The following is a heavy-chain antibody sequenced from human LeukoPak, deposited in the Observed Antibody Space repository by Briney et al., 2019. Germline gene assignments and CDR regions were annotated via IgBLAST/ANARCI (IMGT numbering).Heavy chain of an antibody. J-gene: IGHJ3*02. V-gene: IGHV4-34*01. CDR2: INHSGST. CDR3: TLTNDAFDI. CDR1: GGSFSGYY. Sequence: SETLSLTCAVYGGSFSGYYWSWIRQPPGKGLEWIGEINHSGSTNQNPSLKSRVTISVDTSKNQFSLKLSSVTAADTSVYYCTLTNDAFDIWGQGTMVTVSS. D-gene: IGHD3-9*01.